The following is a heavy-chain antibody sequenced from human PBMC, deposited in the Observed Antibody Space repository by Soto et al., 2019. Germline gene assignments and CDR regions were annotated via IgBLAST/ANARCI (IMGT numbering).Heavy chain of an antibody. J-gene: IGHJ5*02. CDR2: IYPGDSDT. CDR1: CYSFTRYW. D-gene: IGHD2-2*01. V-gene: IGHV5-51*01. Sequence: GESLKISCKGSCYSFTRYWIGWVRQMPGKGLEWMGIIYPGDSDTRYSPSFQGQVTISADKSISTAYLQWSSLKASDTAMYYCARFVVPAAESYNWFDPWGQGTLVTVSS. CDR3: ARFVVPAAESYNWFDP.